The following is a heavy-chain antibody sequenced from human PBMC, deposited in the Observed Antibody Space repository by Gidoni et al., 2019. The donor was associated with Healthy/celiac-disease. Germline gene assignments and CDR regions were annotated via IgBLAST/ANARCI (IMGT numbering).Heavy chain of an antibody. CDR2: IRSKANSYAT. Sequence: EVQLVESGGGLVQPGGSLKLSCAASGFTFSGSAMHWVRQASGKGLEWVGRIRSKANSYATAYAASVKGRFTISRDDSKNTAYLQMNSLKTEDTAVYYCTSWGNCGGDCYYYDYWGQGTLVTVSS. D-gene: IGHD2-21*02. CDR1: GFTFSGSA. J-gene: IGHJ4*02. V-gene: IGHV3-73*01. CDR3: TSWGNCGGDCYYYDY.